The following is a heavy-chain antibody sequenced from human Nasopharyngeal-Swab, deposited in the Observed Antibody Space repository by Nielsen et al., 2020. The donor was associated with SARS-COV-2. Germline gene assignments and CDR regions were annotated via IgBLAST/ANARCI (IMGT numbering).Heavy chain of an antibody. CDR3: AKDNGGNFGY. D-gene: IGHD4-23*01. J-gene: IGHJ4*02. CDR2: ISGSGDISGSGGGT. V-gene: IGHV3-23*01. Sequence: GESLKISRVASGYSFRTYGMSWVRQAPGKGLEWVSSISGSGDISGSGGGTYYADSVKGRFTISRDNSKNTLYLQMNSLRAEDTAVYYCAKDNGGNFGYWGQGTLVTVSS. CDR1: GYSFRTYG.